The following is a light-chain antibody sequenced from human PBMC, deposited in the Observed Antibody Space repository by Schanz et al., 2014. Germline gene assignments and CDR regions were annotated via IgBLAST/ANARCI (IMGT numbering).Light chain of an antibody. J-gene: IGKJ1*01. CDR3: QQYGNSPRT. Sequence: EIVLTQSPATLSLSPGERATLSCRASQGVSSNLAWYQQKPGQAPRLLIYAASNRATGIPARFGGSGSGTDFTLTISRLEPEDFAVYYCQQYGNSPRTFGQGTKVEIK. V-gene: IGKV3-20*01. CDR1: QGVSSN. CDR2: AAS.